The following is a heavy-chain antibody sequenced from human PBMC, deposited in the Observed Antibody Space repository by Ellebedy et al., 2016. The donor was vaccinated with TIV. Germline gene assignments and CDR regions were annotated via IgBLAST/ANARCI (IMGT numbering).Heavy chain of an antibody. J-gene: IGHJ6*02. CDR3: ARGGEAGSSDYYYGMDV. CDR2: IYYIGSA. D-gene: IGHD1-26*01. CDR1: GASILTFSDF. V-gene: IGHV4-39*01. Sequence: MPSETLSLTFTVPGASILTFSDFWGWIRQPPGRGLEWTGSIYYIGSANYNPSIKSRVTISVDRFKNQFSLNVTSVTAADKAVYYCARGGEAGSSDYYYGMDVWGQGTTVTVSS.